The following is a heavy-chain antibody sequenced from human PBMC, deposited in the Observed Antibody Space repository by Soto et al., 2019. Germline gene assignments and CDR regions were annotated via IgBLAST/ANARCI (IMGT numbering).Heavy chain of an antibody. CDR3: ARAGAPKAYDSSGRNWFDP. Sequence: QVQLVQSGAEVKKPGASVKVSCKASGYTFTGYYMHWVRQAPGQGLEWMGWINPNSGGTNYAQKFQGWVTMTRDTSISTAYMELSRLRSDDTAVYYCARAGAPKAYDSSGRNWFDPWGQGTLVTVSS. J-gene: IGHJ5*02. CDR2: INPNSGGT. CDR1: GYTFTGYY. D-gene: IGHD3-22*01. V-gene: IGHV1-2*04.